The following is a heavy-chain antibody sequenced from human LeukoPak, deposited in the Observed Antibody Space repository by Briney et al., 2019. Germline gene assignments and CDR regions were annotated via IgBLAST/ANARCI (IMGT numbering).Heavy chain of an antibody. J-gene: IGHJ4*02. CDR3: ARGGSGSYKGVFDY. Sequence: GASVKVSCKASGGTFSSYAISWVRQAPGQGLEWMGRVIPIFGTADYAQEFQGRVTITTDESTGTAYMELSSLRSEDTAVYYCARGGSGSYKGVFDYWGQGTLVTVSS. CDR1: GGTFSSYA. CDR2: VIPIFGTA. D-gene: IGHD3-10*01. V-gene: IGHV1-69*05.